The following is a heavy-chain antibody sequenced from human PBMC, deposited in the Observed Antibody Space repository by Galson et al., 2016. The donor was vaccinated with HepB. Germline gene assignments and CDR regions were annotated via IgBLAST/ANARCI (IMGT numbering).Heavy chain of an antibody. Sequence: SLRLSCAASGFVFSNYGMHWVRQAPGKGLEWVAGLSYNGLNPHYPDSLMGRFPVSRYNSKSIMYLQMDSLRPDDTAVYYCTKQVAEGGLGDTWGQGTVVTVSS. CDR1: GFVFSNYG. D-gene: IGHD2-15*01. V-gene: IGHV3-30*18. CDR3: TKQVAEGGLGDT. J-gene: IGHJ5*02. CDR2: LSYNGLNP.